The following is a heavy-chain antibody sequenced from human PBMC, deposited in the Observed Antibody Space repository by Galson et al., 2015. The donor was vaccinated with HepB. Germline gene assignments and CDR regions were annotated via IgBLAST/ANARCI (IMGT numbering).Heavy chain of an antibody. V-gene: IGHV1-46*01. Sequence: SCKASGYTFTSYYMHWVRQAPGQGLEWMGIINPTGGSTSYAQRFQGRVTMTRDTSTRTVYMELSSLRSEDTAVYYCARDRHWVHFDYWGQGTLVTVSS. J-gene: IGHJ4*02. CDR3: ARDRHWVHFDY. CDR1: GYTFTSYY. D-gene: IGHD7-27*01. CDR2: INPTGGST.